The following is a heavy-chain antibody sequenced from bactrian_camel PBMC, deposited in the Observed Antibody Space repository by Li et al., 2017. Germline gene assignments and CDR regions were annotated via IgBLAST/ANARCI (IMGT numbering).Heavy chain of an antibody. D-gene: IGHD5*01. J-gene: IGHJ7*01. V-gene: IGHV3S53*01. CDR1: TSIFRICA. Sequence: VQLVESGGGSVQTGGSLTLSCVASTSIFRICAMGWYRRAPGKERVLVSSTSIEGRTRYGEFVKGRFTSAQDNAKNTMYLHMNSLEIGDTAVYYCAAIGCKYPYYGDDYWGKGTQVTVS. CDR2: TSIEGRT.